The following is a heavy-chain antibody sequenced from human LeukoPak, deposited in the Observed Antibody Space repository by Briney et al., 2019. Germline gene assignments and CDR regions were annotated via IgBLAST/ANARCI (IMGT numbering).Heavy chain of an antibody. CDR2: IIPIFGTA. V-gene: IGHV1-69*01. J-gene: IGHJ3*02. CDR3: ARVWDQHEAFDI. CDR1: GGTFSSYA. D-gene: IGHD1-26*01. Sequence: ASVRVSCKASGGTFSSYAISWVRQAPGQGLEWMGGIIPIFGTANYAQKFQGRVTITADESTSTAYMELSSLRSEDTAVYYCARVWDQHEAFDIWGQGTMVTVSS.